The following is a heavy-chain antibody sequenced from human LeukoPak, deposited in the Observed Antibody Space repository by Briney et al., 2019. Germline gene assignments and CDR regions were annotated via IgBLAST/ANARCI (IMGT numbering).Heavy chain of an antibody. CDR3: AREGVQPYYYYYGMDV. CDR2: IYSGGDT. J-gene: IGHJ6*02. V-gene: IGHV3-53*01. CDR1: GFIVSRKY. D-gene: IGHD1-1*01. Sequence: GGSLRLSCAASGFIVSRKYMSWVRQAPGKGLEWVSVIYSGGDTYYADSVKGRFTISRDNSKNTLYLQMNSLRAEDTAIYYCAREGVQPYYYYYGMDVWGQGTTVTVSS.